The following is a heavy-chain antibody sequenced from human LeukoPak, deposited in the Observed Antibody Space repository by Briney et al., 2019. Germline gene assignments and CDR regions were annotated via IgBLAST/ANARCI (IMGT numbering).Heavy chain of an antibody. CDR1: GYSFTSYW. CDR3: ARHQYSGSWYGNWFDP. Sequence: GESLKISCKGSGYSFTSYWIGWVRQMPGKGLEWMGIIYPGDSDTRYSPSLQGQVTISADKSVSTAYLQWSSLKASDTAMYYCARHQYSGSWYGNWFDPWGQGTLVTVSS. J-gene: IGHJ5*02. V-gene: IGHV5-51*01. D-gene: IGHD6-13*01. CDR2: IYPGDSDT.